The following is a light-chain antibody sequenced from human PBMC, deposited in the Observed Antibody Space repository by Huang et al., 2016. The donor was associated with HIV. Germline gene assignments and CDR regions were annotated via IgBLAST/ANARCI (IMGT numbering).Light chain of an antibody. V-gene: IGKV1-5*03. Sequence: DIQMTQSPSTLSAFVGDRITITCRTSHRISSWLAWYQQKPGNAPNLLISKASNLESGVPSRFSGNGSGTEFTLTISGLEPDDLATYYCKQQWTFGQGTKVEI. CDR2: KAS. J-gene: IGKJ1*01. CDR3: KQQWT. CDR1: HRISSW.